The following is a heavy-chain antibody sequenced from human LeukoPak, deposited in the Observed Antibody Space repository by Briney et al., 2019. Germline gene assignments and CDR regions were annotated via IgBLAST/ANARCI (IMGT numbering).Heavy chain of an antibody. J-gene: IGHJ3*02. D-gene: IGHD4-17*01. V-gene: IGHV3-23*01. CDR1: GFTFSSYA. CDR3: AKWGTEVMTTVTIEFATDAFDI. Sequence: GGSLRLSCAASGFTFSSYAMSWVRQAPGKGLEWVSAISGSGGITYYADSVKGRFTISRDNSKNTLYLQINSLRAEDTAVYYCAKWGTEVMTTVTIEFATDAFDIWGQGTMVTVSS. CDR2: ISGSGGIT.